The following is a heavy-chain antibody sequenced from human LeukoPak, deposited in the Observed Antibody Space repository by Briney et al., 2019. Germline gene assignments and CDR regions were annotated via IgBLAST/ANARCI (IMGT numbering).Heavy chain of an antibody. Sequence: GGSLRLSCAASGFTFSSYAMTWVRQAPGKGLEWVSAISGGGGTSYADSVKGRFTISRDNSKSTLYLQMNSLRAEDTAVYYCAKSRHAEPSSYFDYWGQGTLVTVSS. D-gene: IGHD1-14*01. CDR3: AKSRHAEPSSYFDY. CDR2: ISGGGGT. J-gene: IGHJ4*02. CDR1: GFTFSSYA. V-gene: IGHV3-23*01.